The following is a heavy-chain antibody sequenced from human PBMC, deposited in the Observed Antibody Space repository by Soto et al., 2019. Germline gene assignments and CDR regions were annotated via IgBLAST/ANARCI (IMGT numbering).Heavy chain of an antibody. CDR3: ARGLLKFEDYGMDV. D-gene: IGHD3-16*01. V-gene: IGHV1-18*04. CDR1: GYTFTSYG. Sequence: QVQLVQSGAEVKKPGASVKVSCKASGYTFTSYGISWVPQAPGQGLEWMGWISAYNGNTNYAQKLRGRVTRTTDTTTSTGYMELRSLRSDDTAVYYCARGLLKFEDYGMDVWGQGTTVTVSS. CDR2: ISAYNGNT. J-gene: IGHJ6*02.